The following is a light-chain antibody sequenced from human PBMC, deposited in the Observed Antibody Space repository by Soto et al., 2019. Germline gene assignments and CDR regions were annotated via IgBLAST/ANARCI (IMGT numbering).Light chain of an antibody. CDR3: CSYADGSIYF. Sequence: QSALTQPASVSGSPGQSITISCTGTSSDVGGYNYVSWYQQYPGKAPKLMIYYVDHRPSGVSSRFSGSKSGNTASLTISGLQAEDEGDYYCCSYADGSIYFFGTGTKVTVL. CDR2: YVD. CDR1: SSDVGGYNY. V-gene: IGLV2-14*01. J-gene: IGLJ1*01.